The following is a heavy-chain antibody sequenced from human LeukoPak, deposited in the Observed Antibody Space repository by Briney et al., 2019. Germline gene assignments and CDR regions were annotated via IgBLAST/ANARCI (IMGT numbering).Heavy chain of an antibody. J-gene: IGHJ4*02. Sequence: GGSLRLSCAASGFTFSSNWMHWVRQAPGRGLVWVSRINEDGSTTNYADSVKGRSTIFRDNAKNTLYLQMNSLRAEDTAVYYCVRDLGGRSGHWGQGTLVTVSS. D-gene: IGHD1-26*01. CDR2: INEDGSTT. CDR1: GFTFSSNW. V-gene: IGHV3-74*01. CDR3: VRDLGGRSGH.